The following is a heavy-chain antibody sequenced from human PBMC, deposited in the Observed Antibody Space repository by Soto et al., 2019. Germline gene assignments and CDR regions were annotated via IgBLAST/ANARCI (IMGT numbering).Heavy chain of an antibody. D-gene: IGHD1-1*01. J-gene: IGHJ4*02. CDR2: IWYDGSNK. CDR3: ARDGKGYYFDY. Sequence: GGSLRLSCAASGFTFSSYGMHWVRQAPGKGLEWVAVIWYDGSNKYYADSVKGRFTISRDNSKNTLYLQMNSLRAEDTAVYYCARDGKGYYFDYWGQGTLVTVSS. V-gene: IGHV3-33*01. CDR1: GFTFSSYG.